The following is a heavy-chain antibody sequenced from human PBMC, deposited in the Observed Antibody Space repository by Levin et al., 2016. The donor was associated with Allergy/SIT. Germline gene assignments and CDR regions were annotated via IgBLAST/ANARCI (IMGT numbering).Heavy chain of an antibody. J-gene: IGHJ6*02. Sequence: GSLRLSCTVSGGSIITTTYYWGWIRQPPGKGLDYIGYIYHGGSTYYNPSLRSRVTISIDTSKNQFSLRLNSVTAADTAVYYCARHLGVWGQGTTVTVSS. CDR1: GGSIITTTYY. CDR3: ARHLGV. CDR2: IYHGGST. V-gene: IGHV4-39*01.